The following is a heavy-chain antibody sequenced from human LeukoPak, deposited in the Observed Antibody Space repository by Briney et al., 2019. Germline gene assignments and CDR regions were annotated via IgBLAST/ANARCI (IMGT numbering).Heavy chain of an antibody. CDR1: GFTFNNYW. CDR3: AKEIDGFDV. J-gene: IGHJ3*01. CDR2: IRFDGGDT. V-gene: IGHV3-74*01. Sequence: GGSLRLSCAASGFTFNNYWMHWVRQAPGMGLVWVSSIRFDGGDTAYADSAKGRFTISRDNAKNTMFLQMNNLRAEDAAVYYCAKEIDGFDVWGQGTLVTVSS.